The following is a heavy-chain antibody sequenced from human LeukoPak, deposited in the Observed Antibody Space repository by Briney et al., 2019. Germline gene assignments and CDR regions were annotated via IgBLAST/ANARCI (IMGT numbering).Heavy chain of an antibody. D-gene: IGHD3-9*01. CDR3: ARCYDRYFDWSDFDY. CDR1: GFTFSSYS. Sequence: GGSLRLSGAASGFTFSSYSMNWVRQAPGKGLEWVSSISSSSSYIYYADSVKGRFTISRDNAKNSLYLQMNSLRAEDTAVYYCARCYDRYFDWSDFDYWGQGTLVTVSS. V-gene: IGHV3-21*01. J-gene: IGHJ4*02. CDR2: ISSSSSYI.